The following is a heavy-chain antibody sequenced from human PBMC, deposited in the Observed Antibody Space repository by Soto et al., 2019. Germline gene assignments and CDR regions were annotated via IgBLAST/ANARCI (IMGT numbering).Heavy chain of an antibody. CDR2: ISTYNGNT. Sequence: ASVKVSCKASGYTFTSYDISWVRQAPGQGLEWMGWISTYNGNTNYAQKLQGRVTMTTDTSTSTAYMELRSLRSDDTAVYYCARHVPAAGYYYGMDVWGQGTTVTVSS. CDR1: GYTFTSYD. D-gene: IGHD2-2*01. CDR3: ARHVPAAGYYYGMDV. V-gene: IGHV1-18*01. J-gene: IGHJ6*02.